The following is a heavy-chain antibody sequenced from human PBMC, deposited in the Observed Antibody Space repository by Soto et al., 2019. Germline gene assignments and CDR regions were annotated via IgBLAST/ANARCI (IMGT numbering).Heavy chain of an antibody. J-gene: IGHJ4*02. Sequence: QVQLVQSGAEVKEPGSSVKVSCKASGGTFSSYTFTWVRQAPGQGLECMGGISATFGTTNYAQKFQGRITVTADKSTNTVYMELTNLRSDDTAVYYCATPTSGWGDLDYWGQGTLVTVTT. CDR1: GGTFSSYT. CDR2: ISATFGTT. D-gene: IGHD6-19*01. V-gene: IGHV1-69*14. CDR3: ATPTSGWGDLDY.